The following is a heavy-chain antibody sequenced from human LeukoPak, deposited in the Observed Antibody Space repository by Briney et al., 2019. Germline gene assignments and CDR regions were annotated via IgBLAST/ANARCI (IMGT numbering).Heavy chain of an antibody. CDR3: ARVPRSSALDY. CDR2: FYYSGST. J-gene: IGHJ4*02. D-gene: IGHD6-6*01. V-gene: IGHV4-39*01. CDR1: GGSISSSSYY. Sequence: SETLSLTCTVVSGGSISSSSYYWGWIRQPPGKGLEWIGSFYYSGSTYYNPSLKSRVTISADTSKNQFSLKLSSVTAADTAVYYCARVPRSSALDYWGQGTLVTVSS.